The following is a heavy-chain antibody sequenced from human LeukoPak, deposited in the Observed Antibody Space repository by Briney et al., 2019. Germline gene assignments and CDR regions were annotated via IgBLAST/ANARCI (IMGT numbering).Heavy chain of an antibody. Sequence: PSETLSLTCTVSGGSISDDYWSWIRQPPGKGLEWIGFIYDNGRTSYNPSLKSRVTISGDTSKKQFSLKLSSVTAADTAVYYCARDRWGQDKYFGYWGQGTLVTVSS. V-gene: IGHV4-59*12. CDR2: IYDNGRT. CDR3: ARDRWGQDKYFGY. CDR1: GGSISDDY. J-gene: IGHJ4*02. D-gene: IGHD2-21*02.